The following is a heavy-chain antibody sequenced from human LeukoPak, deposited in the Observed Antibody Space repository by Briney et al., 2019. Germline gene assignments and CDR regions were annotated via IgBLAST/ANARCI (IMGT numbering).Heavy chain of an antibody. CDR2: IYNSGSA. J-gene: IGHJ4*02. Sequence: SETLSLTCTVSGGSISTYYWSWIRQPPGKGLEWIGYIYNSGSANYNPSLKSRVTISVGMSNNQFSLKLRSVTAADTAVYYCARDVSGSYYDGSDYWGQGAPVTVSS. V-gene: IGHV4-59*01. CDR3: ARDVSGSYYDGSDY. D-gene: IGHD1-26*01. CDR1: GGSISTYY.